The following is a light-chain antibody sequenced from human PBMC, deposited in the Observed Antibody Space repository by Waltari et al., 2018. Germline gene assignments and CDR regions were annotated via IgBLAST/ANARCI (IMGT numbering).Light chain of an antibody. Sequence: QSALTQPRSVTGSPGQSVAISCTGTRSDVGGYHYVSWYQQYPGTAPKLIIYDVTKRPSGVPDRFSGSKSGNTASLTISGLQAEDEADYYCCSYAGTYTPLFGGGTKLTVL. CDR3: CSYAGTYTPL. V-gene: IGLV2-11*01. CDR2: DVT. CDR1: RSDVGGYHY. J-gene: IGLJ2*01.